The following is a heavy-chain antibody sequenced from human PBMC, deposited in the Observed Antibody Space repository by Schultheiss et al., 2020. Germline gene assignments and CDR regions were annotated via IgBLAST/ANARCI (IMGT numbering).Heavy chain of an antibody. CDR2: IYYSGST. CDR3: ARGENKRYYYYGMDV. J-gene: IGHJ6*02. Sequence: SETLSLTCAVYGGSYSGYYWSWIRQPPGKGLEWIGYIYYSGSTNYNPSLKSRVTISVDTSKNQFSLKLSSVTAADTAVYYCARGENKRYYYYGMDVWGQGTTVTVSS. CDR1: GGSYSGYY. V-gene: IGHV4-59*01.